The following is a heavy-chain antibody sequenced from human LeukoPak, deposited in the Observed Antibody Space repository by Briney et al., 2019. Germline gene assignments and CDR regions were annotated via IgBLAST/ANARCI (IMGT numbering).Heavy chain of an antibody. V-gene: IGHV4-4*07. CDR1: GGSISSYY. CDR3: ARSDYDFWSGYSGGFDP. J-gene: IGHJ5*02. Sequence: SETLSLTCTVSGGSISSYYWSWIRQPAGKGLEWIGRIYSSGSTNYNPSLKSRVTMSLDTSKNQFSLKLSSVTAADTAVYYCARSDYDFWSGYSGGFDPWGQGNLVTVSS. D-gene: IGHD3-3*01. CDR2: IYSSGST.